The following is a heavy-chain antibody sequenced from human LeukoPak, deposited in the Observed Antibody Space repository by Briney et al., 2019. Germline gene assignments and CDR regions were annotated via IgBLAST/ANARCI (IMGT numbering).Heavy chain of an antibody. V-gene: IGHV1-69*13. CDR3: ARDRPATVAGTGTNWFDP. D-gene: IGHD6-19*01. Sequence: SVKVSCKASGGTFSIYAISWVRQAPGQGLEWMGGIIPIFGTANYAQKFQGRVTITADESTSTAYMQLSSLRSEDTAVYYCARDRPATVAGTGTNWFDPWGQGTLVTVSS. J-gene: IGHJ5*02. CDR1: GGTFSIYA. CDR2: IIPIFGTA.